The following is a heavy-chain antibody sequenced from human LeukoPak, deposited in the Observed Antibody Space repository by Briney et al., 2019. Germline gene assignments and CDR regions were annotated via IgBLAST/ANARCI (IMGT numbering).Heavy chain of an antibody. J-gene: IGHJ4*02. CDR1: GFTFSSYE. CDR2: ISSSGSTI. CDR3: AIIVVVVAATGPVDH. Sequence: PGGSLRLSCAASGFTFSSYEMNWVRQAPGKGLEWVSYISSSGSTIYYADSVKGRFTISRDNAKNSLYLQMNSLRAEDTAVYYCAIIVVVVAATGPVDHWGQGTLVTVSS. V-gene: IGHV3-48*03. D-gene: IGHD2-15*01.